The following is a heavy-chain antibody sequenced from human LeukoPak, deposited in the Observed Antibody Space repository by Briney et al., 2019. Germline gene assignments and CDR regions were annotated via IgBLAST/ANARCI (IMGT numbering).Heavy chain of an antibody. CDR1: GYTFTSYG. CDR3: ARDWGYSSSSEVGDY. D-gene: IGHD6-6*01. J-gene: IGHJ4*02. Sequence: ASVKVSCKASGYTFTSYGITGVRQAPAQGLEWMGWISAYNGNTNYAQKLQGRVTMTTDTSTSTAYMELRSLRSDDTAIYYCARDWGYSSSSEVGDYWGQGTLVTVSS. CDR2: ISAYNGNT. V-gene: IGHV1-18*01.